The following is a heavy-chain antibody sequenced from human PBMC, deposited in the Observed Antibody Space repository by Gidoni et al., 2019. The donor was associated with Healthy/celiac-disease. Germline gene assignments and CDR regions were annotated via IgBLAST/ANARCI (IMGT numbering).Heavy chain of an antibody. Sequence: EVQLLESGGGLVQPGGSLRLSCAASGFTFSSYAMSWVRQAPGKGLEWVSAISGSGGSKYYADSVKGRLTISRDNSKNTLYLQMNSLRAEDTAVYYCAKLGIVVPAAQQDYWGQGTLVTVSS. CDR2: ISGSGGSK. CDR3: AKLGIVVPAAQQDY. J-gene: IGHJ4*02. V-gene: IGHV3-23*01. CDR1: GFTFSSYA. D-gene: IGHD2-2*01.